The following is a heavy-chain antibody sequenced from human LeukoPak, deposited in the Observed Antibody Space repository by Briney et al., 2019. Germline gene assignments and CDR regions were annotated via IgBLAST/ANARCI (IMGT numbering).Heavy chain of an antibody. D-gene: IGHD1-26*01. Sequence: GGSLRLSCAASGFTFSSYAMSWVRQAPGKGLEWVSAISGSDGSTYYADSVKGRFTISRENAKNSLYLQMNSLRAGDTAVYYCAREGLGDYGMDVWGQGTTVTVSS. J-gene: IGHJ6*02. CDR2: ISGSDGST. CDR1: GFTFSSYA. CDR3: AREGLGDYGMDV. V-gene: IGHV3-23*01.